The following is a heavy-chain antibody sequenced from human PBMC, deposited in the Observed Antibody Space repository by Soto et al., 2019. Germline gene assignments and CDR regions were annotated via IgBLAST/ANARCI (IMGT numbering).Heavy chain of an antibody. Sequence: GGSLRLSCLASGFTFSGHSMVWVRQAPGKGLEWLSYITASSRTVSYTESVKGRFSISRDNAKNSLFLRVDSLRAEDTAVNYCARARLWGHLDVWGKGTTVTVSS. V-gene: IGHV3-48*01. J-gene: IGHJ6*04. D-gene: IGHD3-16*01. CDR3: ARARLWGHLDV. CDR1: GFTFSGHS. CDR2: ITASSRTV.